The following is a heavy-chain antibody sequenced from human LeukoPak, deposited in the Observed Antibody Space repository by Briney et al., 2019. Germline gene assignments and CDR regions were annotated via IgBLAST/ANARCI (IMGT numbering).Heavy chain of an antibody. CDR2: MNPNSGNT. J-gene: IGHJ5*02. V-gene: IGHV1-8*01. D-gene: IGHD1-26*01. Sequence: GASVKVSCKASGDTFTSYDINWVRQATGQGLECIGWMNPNSGNTGYAQKFQGRVTMTRNTSISTAYMELSSLRSEDTAVYYCARTVGATNCFDPWGQGTLVTVSS. CDR1: GDTFTSYD. CDR3: ARTVGATNCFDP.